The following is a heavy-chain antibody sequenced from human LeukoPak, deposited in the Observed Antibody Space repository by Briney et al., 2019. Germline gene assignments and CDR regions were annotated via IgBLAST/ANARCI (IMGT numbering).Heavy chain of an antibody. Sequence: ASVKGSCKASGYTFTGYYMHWVRLAPGQGLEWMGWINPNNGDTNYAQKFQGWVTMTRDTYISTAYMELSSLRSEDTAVYYCARGVRKRYCSSTSCYKRYYYYYYMDVWGKGTTVTVSS. V-gene: IGHV1-2*04. CDR3: ARGVRKRYCSSTSCYKRYYYYYYMDV. J-gene: IGHJ6*03. CDR2: INPNNGDT. CDR1: GYTFTGYY. D-gene: IGHD2-2*02.